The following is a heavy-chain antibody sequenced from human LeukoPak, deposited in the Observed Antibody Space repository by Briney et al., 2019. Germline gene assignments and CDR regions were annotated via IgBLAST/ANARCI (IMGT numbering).Heavy chain of an antibody. CDR3: AKHINTYYDFWSGPKRITKDAFDI. J-gene: IGHJ3*02. CDR2: IYTSGST. Sequence: SETLSLTCTVSGYSISSGSYYWSWIRQPAGKGLEWIGRIYTSGSTNYNPSLKSRVTISVDTSKNQFSLKLSSVTAADTAVYYCAKHINTYYDFWSGPKRITKDAFDIWGQGTMVTVS. CDR1: GYSISSGSYY. D-gene: IGHD3-3*01. V-gene: IGHV4-61*02.